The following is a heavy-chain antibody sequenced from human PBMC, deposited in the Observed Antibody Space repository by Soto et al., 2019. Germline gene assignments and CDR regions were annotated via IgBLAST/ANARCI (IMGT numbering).Heavy chain of an antibody. CDR1: GGSISGYY. V-gene: IGHV4-59*01. CDR3: ARYYCTSTTCYYFDY. Sequence: QVQLQESGPGLVKPSETLSLTCTVSGGSISGYYWSWIRQPPGKGLEWIGYIYYSGSSNYNPSLKSRVTISVDTSKNQFALKLNSVTAADTAVYYCARYYCTSTTCYYFDYWGQGTRVTVSS. D-gene: IGHD2-2*01. CDR2: IYYSGSS. J-gene: IGHJ4*02.